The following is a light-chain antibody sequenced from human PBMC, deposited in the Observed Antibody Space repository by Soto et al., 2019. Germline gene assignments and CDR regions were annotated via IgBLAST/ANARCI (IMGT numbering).Light chain of an antibody. CDR3: SAYAGRYTYV. Sequence: QSALTQPRSVSGSPGQSVTIPCTGASSDVGAYDYVSWYQQHPGKAPKLMIYDVTKRPSGVPDRFSGSKSGNTASLTISGLQAEDEADYYCSAYAGRYTYVFGTGTKVTVL. V-gene: IGLV2-11*01. CDR1: SSDVGAYDY. J-gene: IGLJ1*01. CDR2: DVT.